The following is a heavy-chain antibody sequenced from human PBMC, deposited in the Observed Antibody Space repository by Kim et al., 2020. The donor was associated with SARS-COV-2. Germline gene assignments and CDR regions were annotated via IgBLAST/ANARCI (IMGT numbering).Heavy chain of an antibody. CDR1: GFTFSDYY. V-gene: IGHV3-11*05. D-gene: IGHD5-12*01. CDR2: IGSSSVYT. Sequence: GGSLRLSCAASGFTFSDYYMSWIRQAPGKGLEWVSYIGSSSVYTNYADSVKGRFTISRDNAKNSLYLQMNSLRAKDTAIYYCARATTTYFHYGMDVWGQGTTVTVSS. J-gene: IGHJ6*02. CDR3: ARATTTYFHYGMDV.